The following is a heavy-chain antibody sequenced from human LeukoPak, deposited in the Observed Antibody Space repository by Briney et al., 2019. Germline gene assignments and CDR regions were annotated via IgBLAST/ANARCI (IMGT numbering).Heavy chain of an antibody. D-gene: IGHD3-10*01. J-gene: IGHJ4*02. Sequence: GASVKVSCKASGGTFSSYAISWVRQAPGQGLEWMGGIIPIFGTANYAQKFQGRVTTTADESTSTAYMELSSLRSEDTAVYYCARYKTGGYYSPPFDYWGQGTLVTVSS. V-gene: IGHV1-69*01. CDR1: GGTFSSYA. CDR2: IIPIFGTA. CDR3: ARYKTGGYYSPPFDY.